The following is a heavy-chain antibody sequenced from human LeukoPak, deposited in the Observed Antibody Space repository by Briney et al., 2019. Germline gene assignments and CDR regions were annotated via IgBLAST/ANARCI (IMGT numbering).Heavy chain of an antibody. D-gene: IGHD3-16*01. CDR2: IDPTGGDT. CDR3: AKVRWGSDNALDS. V-gene: IGHV1-46*01. J-gene: IGHJ4*02. Sequence: ASVKVSCKASGYTFGSYYMHWVRLAPGQGLEWMGIIDPTGGDTTYAPKFQDRVTLTRDTSTSTVYLGLSSLRAEDTAVYYCAKVRWGSDNALDSWGQGTLVTGSS. CDR1: GYTFGSYY.